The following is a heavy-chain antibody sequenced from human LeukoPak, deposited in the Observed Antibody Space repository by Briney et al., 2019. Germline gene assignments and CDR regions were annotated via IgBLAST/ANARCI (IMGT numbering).Heavy chain of an antibody. CDR2: ISYDGSNK. Sequence: GGSLRLSCAASGFTFSSYAMHWVRQAPGKGLEWVAVISYDGSNKYYADSVKSRFTISRDNSKYTLYLQMNSLRAEDTAVYYCARDLGAPSGIVGATGGMYYYYGMDVWGQGTTVTVSS. J-gene: IGHJ6*02. CDR1: GFTFSSYA. CDR3: ARDLGAPSGIVGATGGMYYYYGMDV. V-gene: IGHV3-30-3*01. D-gene: IGHD1-26*01.